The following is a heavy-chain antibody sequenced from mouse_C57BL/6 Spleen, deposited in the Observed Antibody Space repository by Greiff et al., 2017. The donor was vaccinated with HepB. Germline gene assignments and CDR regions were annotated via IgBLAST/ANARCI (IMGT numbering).Heavy chain of an antibody. CDR2: IYPGDGDT. V-gene: IGHV1-82*01. CDR3: ARGKLGPFDY. Sequence: QVQLKQSGPELVKPGASVKISCKASGYAFSSSWMNWVKQRPGKGLEWIGRIYPGDGDTNYNGKFKGKATLTADKSSSTAYMQLSSLTSEDSAVYFCARGKLGPFDYWGQGTTLTVSS. J-gene: IGHJ2*01. D-gene: IGHD4-1*01. CDR1: GYAFSSSW.